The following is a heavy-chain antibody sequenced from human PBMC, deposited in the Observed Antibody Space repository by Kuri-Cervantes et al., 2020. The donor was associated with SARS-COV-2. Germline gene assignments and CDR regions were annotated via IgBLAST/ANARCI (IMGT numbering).Heavy chain of an antibody. V-gene: IGHV1-45*01. CDR3: ARSGPGAISREDGACDI. J-gene: IGHJ3*02. CDR2: ITPFNGNT. Sequence: SVKVFCKASGDSFDYRFLHWVRQAPGQPLEWMGWITPFNGNTNYAQRFQDRVTITRDRSMSTAYMELSSLRSDDTAMYYCARSGPGAISREDGACDIWGQGTMVTVSS. D-gene: IGHD5-24*01. CDR1: GDSFDYRF.